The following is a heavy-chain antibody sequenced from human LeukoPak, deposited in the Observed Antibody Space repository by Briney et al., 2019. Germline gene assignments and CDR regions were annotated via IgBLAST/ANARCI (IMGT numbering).Heavy chain of an antibody. J-gene: IGHJ3*02. Sequence: GGSLRLSCAASGFTFDDYAMHWVRQAPGKGLEWVSGISWNRGSIGYADSVKGRFTISRDNAKNSLYLQMNSLRAEDTALYYCAKIVEMATRVGAFDIWGQGTMVTVSS. V-gene: IGHV3-9*01. CDR3: AKIVEMATRVGAFDI. CDR2: ISWNRGSI. D-gene: IGHD5-24*01. CDR1: GFTFDDYA.